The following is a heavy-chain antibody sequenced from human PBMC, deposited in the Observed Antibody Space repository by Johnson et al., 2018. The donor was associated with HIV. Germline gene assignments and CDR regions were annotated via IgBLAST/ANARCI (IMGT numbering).Heavy chain of an antibody. CDR3: AGDQGELRRTHAFDI. J-gene: IGHJ3*02. CDR2: ISYDGSNK. V-gene: IGHV3-30*04. CDR1: GFTFSSYA. D-gene: IGHD1-14*01. Sequence: GVVQPGGSLRLSCAASGFTFSSYAMHWVRQAPGKGLERVAVISYDGSNKFYADSVKGRFTISSDNSKNPLSLQMHSLRHEYTAVYYCAGDQGELRRTHAFDIWGQGTMVTVSS.